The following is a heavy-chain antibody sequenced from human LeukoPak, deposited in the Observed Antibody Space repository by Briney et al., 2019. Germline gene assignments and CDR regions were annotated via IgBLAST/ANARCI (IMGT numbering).Heavy chain of an antibody. Sequence: PSETLSLTCAVYGGSFSGYYWSWIRQPPGKGLEWIGEINHSGSTNYNPSLKSRVTISVDTSKNQFSLKLSSVTAADTAVYYCARVRICGGDCYHKNPVFDYWGQGTLVTVSS. CDR3: ARVRICGGDCYHKNPVFDY. V-gene: IGHV4-34*01. J-gene: IGHJ4*02. CDR1: GGSFSGYY. D-gene: IGHD2-21*02. CDR2: INHSGST.